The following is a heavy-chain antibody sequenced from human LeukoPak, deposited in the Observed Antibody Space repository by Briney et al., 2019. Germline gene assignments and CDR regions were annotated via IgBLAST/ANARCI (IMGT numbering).Heavy chain of an antibody. CDR3: ARDGYSSSWYPVDPNWFDP. V-gene: IGHV6-1*01. J-gene: IGHJ5*02. CDR2: TYYRSKWYN. Sequence: SQTPSLTCAISGDSVSSNSAAWNWIRQSPSRGLEWLGRTYYRSKWYNDYAVSVKSRITINPDTSKNQFSLQLNSVTPEDTAVYYCARDGYSSSWYPVDPNWFDPWGQGTLVTVSS. CDR1: GDSVSSNSAA. D-gene: IGHD6-13*01.